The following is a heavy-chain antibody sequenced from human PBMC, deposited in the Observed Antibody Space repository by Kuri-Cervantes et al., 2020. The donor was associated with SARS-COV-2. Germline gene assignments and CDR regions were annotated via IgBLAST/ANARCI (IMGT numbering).Heavy chain of an antibody. V-gene: IGHV3-9*01. CDR1: GFTFSSYA. Sequence: GGSLRLSCAASGFTFSSYAMHWVRQAPGKGLEWVSGITWNSGSIGYADSVKGRFTISRDNAKNSLYLQMNSLRAEDTALYYCAKDTSPHRIAAAGKFDYWGQGALVTVSS. D-gene: IGHD6-13*01. J-gene: IGHJ4*02. CDR3: AKDTSPHRIAAAGKFDY. CDR2: ITWNSGSI.